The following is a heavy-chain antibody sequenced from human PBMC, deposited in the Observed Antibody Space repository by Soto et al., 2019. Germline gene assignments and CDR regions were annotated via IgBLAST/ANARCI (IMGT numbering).Heavy chain of an antibody. CDR3: ARHAGGGTLYYGMEV. D-gene: IGHD2-15*01. J-gene: IGHJ6*01. CDR2: IYYSGTT. V-gene: IGHV4-39*01. Sequence: SGTXSLTCTFSDFSIIISKYFLCWFRQPPGKGLDWIANIYYSGTTFYNPYLKSRITISVDTSKNKFSLKLTSVTAADTAIYYCARHAGGGTLYYGMEVWGQGTT. CDR1: DFSIIISKYF.